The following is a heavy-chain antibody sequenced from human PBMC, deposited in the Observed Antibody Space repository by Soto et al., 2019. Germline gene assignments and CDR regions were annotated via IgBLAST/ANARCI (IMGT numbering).Heavy chain of an antibody. V-gene: IGHV3-74*01. J-gene: IGHJ6*02. CDR1: GFTFSSHW. Sequence: EVQLVESGGGLVQPGGSLRLSCVASGFTFSSHWMHWVRQGPGKGLVWVARINSDEITTTYADSVKGRFTISRDNAKNTLFRQRSRLRAEDTAVDYGARGGRGNGMDVWGQGTTVTVSS. D-gene: IGHD3-10*01. CDR3: ARGGRGNGMDV. CDR2: INSDEITT.